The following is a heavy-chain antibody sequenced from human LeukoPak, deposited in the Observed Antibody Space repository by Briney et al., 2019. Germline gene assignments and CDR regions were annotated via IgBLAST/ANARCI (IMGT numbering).Heavy chain of an antibody. D-gene: IGHD3-10*01. CDR2: IIPIFGTA. Sequence: SVKVSCRASGGTFSSYAISWVRQAPGQGLEWMGGIIPIFGTANYAQKFQGRVTITADESTSTAYMELSSLRSEDTAVYYCARGHYSSGSYYDYYYYGMDVWGQGTTVTVSS. CDR3: ARGHYSSGSYYDYYYYGMDV. V-gene: IGHV1-69*13. CDR1: GGTFSSYA. J-gene: IGHJ6*02.